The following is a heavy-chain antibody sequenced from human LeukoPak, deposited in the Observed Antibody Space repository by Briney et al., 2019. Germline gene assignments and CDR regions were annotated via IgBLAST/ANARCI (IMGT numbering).Heavy chain of an antibody. CDR1: GGTFSSYA. CDR3: VKDRGHLLDYYFDY. V-gene: IGHV1-69*04. D-gene: IGHD2-2*01. Sequence: GASVKVSCKASGGTFSSYAISWVRQAPGQGLEWMGRIIPILGIANYAQKFQGRVTITADKSTSTAYMELSSLRSEDTAVYYCVKDRGHLLDYYFDYWGQGTLVTVSS. J-gene: IGHJ4*02. CDR2: IIPILGIA.